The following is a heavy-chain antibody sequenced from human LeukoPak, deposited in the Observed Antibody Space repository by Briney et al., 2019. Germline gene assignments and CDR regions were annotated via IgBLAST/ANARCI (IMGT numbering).Heavy chain of an antibody. J-gene: IGHJ4*02. D-gene: IGHD5-18*01. CDR3: ASGRGYMNAHYYFDY. Sequence: SETLSLTCTVSGYSMTSHYWSWIRQPAGQGLEWIGRIYSSGSTTYNPSLKTRVTMSVDTSKNQFSLNLSSVTAADTALYYCASGRGYMNAHYYFDYWGQGTLVTASS. CDR1: GYSMTSHY. CDR2: IYSSGST. V-gene: IGHV4-4*07.